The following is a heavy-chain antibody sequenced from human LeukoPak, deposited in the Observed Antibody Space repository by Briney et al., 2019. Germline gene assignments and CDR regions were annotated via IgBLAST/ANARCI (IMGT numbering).Heavy chain of an antibody. V-gene: IGHV3-11*03. Sequence: GRSLRLSCAASGFSFSDNYMSWVRQPPGKGLEWISYISGNSGYTKYADSVKGRFTIYRDNARKSLYLQMNNVTVEDTAVYYCCRQDWAYWGPGTLVTVSS. CDR3: CRQDWAY. J-gene: IGHJ4*02. CDR2: ISGNSGYT. CDR1: GFSFSDNY. D-gene: IGHD2-21*01.